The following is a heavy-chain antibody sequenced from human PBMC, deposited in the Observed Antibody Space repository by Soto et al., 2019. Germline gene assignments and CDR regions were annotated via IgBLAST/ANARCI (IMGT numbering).Heavy chain of an antibody. CDR1: GGSFSGDY. D-gene: IGHD3-22*01. Sequence: QVQLQQWGAGLLKPSETLSLTCAVYGGSFSGDYWGWIRQPPGKGLEWIGEINHSGSTNYNPSLKSRVTISVDTSKNQFSLTLSSVTAADTAVYYCAIGVVVKGDDYWGQGTLVTVSS. CDR3: AIGVVVKGDDY. V-gene: IGHV4-34*01. CDR2: INHSGST. J-gene: IGHJ4*02.